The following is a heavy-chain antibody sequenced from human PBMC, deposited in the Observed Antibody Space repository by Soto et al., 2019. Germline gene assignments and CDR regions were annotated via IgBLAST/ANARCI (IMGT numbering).Heavy chain of an antibody. CDR3: ATDRGIAVAGPRFPFAY. V-gene: IGHV3-48*01. CDR1: GFTFSSYS. J-gene: IGHJ4*02. Sequence: PGGSLRLSCAASGFTFSSYSMNWVRQAPGKGLEWVSYISSSSSTIYYADSVKGRFTISRDNAKNSLYLQMSSLRSEDTAVYYCATDRGIAVAGPRFPFAYWGQGTLVTVSS. CDR2: ISSSSSTI. D-gene: IGHD6-19*01.